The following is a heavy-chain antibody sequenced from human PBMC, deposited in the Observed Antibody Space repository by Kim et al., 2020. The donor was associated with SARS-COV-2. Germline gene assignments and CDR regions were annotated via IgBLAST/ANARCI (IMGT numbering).Heavy chain of an antibody. D-gene: IGHD3-3*02. Sequence: SQKFQGRVTVTRDTSANTAYMELGSLRSEDTAVYYCARGGASIRWSFFTYWGQGTLVTVSS. J-gene: IGHJ4*02. V-gene: IGHV1-3*01. CDR3: ARGGASIRWSFFTY.